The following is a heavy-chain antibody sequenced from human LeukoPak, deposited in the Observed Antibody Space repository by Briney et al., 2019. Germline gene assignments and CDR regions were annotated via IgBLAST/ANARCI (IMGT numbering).Heavy chain of an antibody. V-gene: IGHV3-23*01. CDR1: GFTFGNFA. J-gene: IGHJ5*02. Sequence: GGSPRLSCVASGFTFGNFAVTWVRQAPGKGLEWVSGMIGSGDTYYADSVKGRFTMSRDNSRTTLYLQMNSLRFEDTAIYYCAKDMHYNDGRWEFDPWGQGTLVTVSS. D-gene: IGHD5-24*01. CDR3: AKDMHYNDGRWEFDP. CDR2: MIGSGDT.